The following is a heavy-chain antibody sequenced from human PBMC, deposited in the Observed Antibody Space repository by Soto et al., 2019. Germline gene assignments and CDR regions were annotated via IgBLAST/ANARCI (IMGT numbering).Heavy chain of an antibody. V-gene: IGHV4-34*01. D-gene: IGHD6-13*01. CDR1: GGSFSGYY. CDR3: ARGRRSSSWYT. Sequence: QVQLQQWGAGLLKPSETLSLTCAVYGGSFSGYYWSWIRQPPGKGLEWIGEINHSGSTNYNPSLKSRATISVDTSKNQFSLKLSSVTAADTAVYYCARGRRSSSWYTWGQGTLVTVSS. J-gene: IGHJ5*02. CDR2: INHSGST.